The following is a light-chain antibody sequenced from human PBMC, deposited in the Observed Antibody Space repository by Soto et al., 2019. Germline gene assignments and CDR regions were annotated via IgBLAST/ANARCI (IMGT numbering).Light chain of an antibody. J-gene: IGLJ1*01. Sequence: QSVLTQPASVSGSPGQSITISCTGSSSDVGSYNLVSWYQQHPGKAPKLMIYEGSKRPSGVSNRFSGSKSGNTASLTISGPQAEDEADYYCCSYAGSSTSVYGTGTKVTVL. CDR2: EGS. V-gene: IGLV2-23*01. CDR1: SSDVGSYNL. CDR3: CSYAGSSTSV.